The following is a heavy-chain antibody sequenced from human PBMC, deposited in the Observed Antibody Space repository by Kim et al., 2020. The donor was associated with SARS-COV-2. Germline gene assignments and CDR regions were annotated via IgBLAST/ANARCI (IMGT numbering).Heavy chain of an antibody. V-gene: IGHV1-18*04. J-gene: IGHJ6*02. Sequence: ASVKVSCKASGYTFTSYGISWVRQAPGQGLEWMGWISAYNGNTNYAQKLQGRVTMTTDTSTSTAYMELRSLRSDDTAVYYCARSERDYDILTGYVRFPYYYGMDVWGQGTTVTVSS. CDR1: GYTFTSYG. D-gene: IGHD3-9*01. CDR2: ISAYNGNT. CDR3: ARSERDYDILTGYVRFPYYYGMDV.